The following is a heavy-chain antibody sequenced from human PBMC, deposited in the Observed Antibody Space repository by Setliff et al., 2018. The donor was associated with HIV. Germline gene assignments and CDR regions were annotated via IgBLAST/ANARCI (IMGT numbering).Heavy chain of an antibody. CDR3: ARGTVITYFYDSSGSFDY. CDR1: GGSITSHY. Sequence: SETLSLTCTVSGGSITSHYWSWIRQPPGKGLEWIGYMYNSGSTNYNPSLKSRVTISADTSKNQFSLKLTSVTAADTAVYYCARGTVITYFYDSSGSFDYWGQGTLVTVSS. D-gene: IGHD3-22*01. J-gene: IGHJ4*02. CDR2: MYNSGST. V-gene: IGHV4-59*11.